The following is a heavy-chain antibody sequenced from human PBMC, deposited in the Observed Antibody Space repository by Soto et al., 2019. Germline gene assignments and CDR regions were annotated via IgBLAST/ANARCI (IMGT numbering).Heavy chain of an antibody. D-gene: IGHD5-12*01. CDR2: IWYDGSNK. CDR1: GFTFSSYG. CDR3: ARDESGYDQDTSAYFDY. Sequence: LRLSCAASGFTFSSYGMHWVRQAPGKGLEWVAVIWYDGSNKYYADSVKGRFTISRDNSKNTLYLQMNSLRAEDTAVYYRARDESGYDQDTSAYFDYWGQGTLVTVSS. J-gene: IGHJ4*02. V-gene: IGHV3-33*01.